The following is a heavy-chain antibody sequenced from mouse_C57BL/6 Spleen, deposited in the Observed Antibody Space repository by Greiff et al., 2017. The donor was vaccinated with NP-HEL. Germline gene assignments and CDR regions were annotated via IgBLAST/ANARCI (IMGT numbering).Heavy chain of an antibody. D-gene: IGHD1-1*01. CDR1: GYAFTNYL. Sequence: QVQLQQSGAELVRPGTSVKVSCKASGYAFTNYLIEWVKQRPGQGLEWIGVINPGSGGTNYNEKFKGKATLTADKSSSNAYMQLSSLTSEDSAVYFCARGDYYGSSYYYAMDYWGQGTSVTVSS. J-gene: IGHJ4*01. CDR3: ARGDYYGSSYYYAMDY. V-gene: IGHV1-54*01. CDR2: INPGSGGT.